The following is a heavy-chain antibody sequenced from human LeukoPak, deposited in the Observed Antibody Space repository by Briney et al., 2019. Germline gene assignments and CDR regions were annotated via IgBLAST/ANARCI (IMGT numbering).Heavy chain of an antibody. J-gene: IGHJ5*02. Sequence: IPSETLSLTCTVSGGSISSYYWSWIRQPPGKGLEWIGYIYYSGSTNYNPSLKSRVTISVDTSKNQFSLKPSSVTAADTAVYYCARQGTGTHRGLNWFDPWGQGTLVTVSS. CDR3: ARQGTGTHRGLNWFDP. D-gene: IGHD1-1*01. CDR2: IYYSGST. CDR1: GGSISSYY. V-gene: IGHV4-59*08.